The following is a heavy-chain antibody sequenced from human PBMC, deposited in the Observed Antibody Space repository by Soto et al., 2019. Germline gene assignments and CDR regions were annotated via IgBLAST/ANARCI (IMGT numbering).Heavy chain of an antibody. CDR2: IFRDDDK. Sequence: QVTLKESGPTLVKPTQTLTLTCTFSELSLSTSGVGVGWIRQPPGKALEWLALIFRDDDKRYRPSLKSRLTITKDTSKNQVVLTMTDMDPADTATYYCAHASSGFYTHYFDYWGQGTLVTVAS. D-gene: IGHD3-3*01. J-gene: IGHJ4*02. CDR1: ELSLSTSGVG. V-gene: IGHV2-5*02. CDR3: AHASSGFYTHYFDY.